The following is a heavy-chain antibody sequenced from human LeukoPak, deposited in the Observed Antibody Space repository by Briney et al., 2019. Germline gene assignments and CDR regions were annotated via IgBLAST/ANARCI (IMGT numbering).Heavy chain of an antibody. CDR2: IIPIFGTA. J-gene: IGHJ5*02. V-gene: IGHV1-69*13. D-gene: IGHD2-2*01. CDR3: AALRGCSSTSCSWGWFDP. CDR1: GGTFSSYA. Sequence: SVKVSCKASGGTFSSYAISWVRQAPGQGLEWMGGIIPIFGTANYAQKFQGRVTITADESTSTAYMELSSLRSEDTAVYYCAALRGCSSTSCSWGWFDPWGQGTLVTVSS.